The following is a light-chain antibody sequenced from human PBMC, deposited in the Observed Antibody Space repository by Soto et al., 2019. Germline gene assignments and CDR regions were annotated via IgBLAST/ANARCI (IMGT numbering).Light chain of an antibody. CDR2: RTS. CDR1: QSVGSN. J-gene: IGKJ2*01. Sequence: IVMTQSPATLSVSPGKRATLSCRASQSVGSNLAWLQQKPGQAPRLLVHRTSTRVTGVPARFSGSGSGTEFTLTISSLQSEDSAVYSCLQNNSWYTFGQGNKLEVK. CDR3: LQNNSWYT. V-gene: IGKV3-15*01.